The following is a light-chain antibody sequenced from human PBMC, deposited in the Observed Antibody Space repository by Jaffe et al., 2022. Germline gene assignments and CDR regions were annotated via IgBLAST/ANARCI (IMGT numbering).Light chain of an antibody. CDR1: SLRSYY. J-gene: IGLJ2*01. V-gene: IGLV3-19*01. CDR3: NSRDSSDNHL. CDR2: AKN. Sequence: SSELTQDPAVSVALGQTVRITCQGDSLRSYYASWYQQKPGQAPVLVIYAKNNRPSGIPDRFSGSSSGNTASLTITGAQAEDEADYYCNSRDSSDNHLFGGGTKLTVL.